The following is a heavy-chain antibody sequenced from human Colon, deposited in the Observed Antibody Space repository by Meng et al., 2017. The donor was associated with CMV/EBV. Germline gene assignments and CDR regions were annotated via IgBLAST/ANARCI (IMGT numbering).Heavy chain of an antibody. D-gene: IGHD2-2*01. Sequence: GESLKISCAASGFTFSRYAMHWVRQAPGKGLEWVAVVSYDGNNKYYADSVQGRFTISRDNSKTTLHLQMNSLRAEDTAVYYCARTYCSGNSYYLAVYYHYGMDVWGQGTTVTVSS. CDR3: ARTYCSGNSYYLAVYYHYGMDV. V-gene: IGHV3-30-3*01. CDR1: GFTFSRYA. CDR2: VSYDGNNK. J-gene: IGHJ6*02.